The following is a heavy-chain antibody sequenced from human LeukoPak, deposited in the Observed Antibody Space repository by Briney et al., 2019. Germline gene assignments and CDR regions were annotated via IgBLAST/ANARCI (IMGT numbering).Heavy chain of an antibody. V-gene: IGHV1-2*02. CDR1: GYTFTAYY. Sequence: ASVKVSCKASGYTFTAYYLHWVRQAPEQGLEWMGWIHPNSGGTNYAQNFQGRVSMTTDTSISTVYMELSRLRSDDTAVYYCARDYYGSGTYYKDYWGQGTLVTVSS. CDR3: ARDYYGSGTYYKDY. J-gene: IGHJ4*02. D-gene: IGHD3-10*01. CDR2: IHPNSGGT.